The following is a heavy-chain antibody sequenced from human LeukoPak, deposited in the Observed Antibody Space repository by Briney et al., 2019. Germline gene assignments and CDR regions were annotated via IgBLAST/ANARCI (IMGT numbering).Heavy chain of an antibody. V-gene: IGHV1-69*04. J-gene: IGHJ4*02. Sequence: SVKVSCKASGGTFSSYAISWVRQAPGQGLEWMGRIIPILGIAYYAQKFQGRVTITADKSTSTAYMELSSLRSEDTAVYYCAYYDILTGYYDVDYWGQGTLVTVSS. CDR3: AYYDILTGYYDVDY. CDR2: IIPILGIA. D-gene: IGHD3-9*01. CDR1: GGTFSSYA.